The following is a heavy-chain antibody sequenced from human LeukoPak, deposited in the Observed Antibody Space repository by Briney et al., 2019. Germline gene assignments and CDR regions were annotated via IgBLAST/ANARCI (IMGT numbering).Heavy chain of an antibody. V-gene: IGHV3-23*01. CDR3: AKPRVGGNGYFDY. CDR2: ISGSGGST. Sequence: GGSLRLSCAASGFTFSSYAMSWVRQAPGKGREWVSAISGSGGSTYYADSVKGRFTISRDNSKNTLYLQMNSLRAADTAVYYCAKPRVGGNGYFDYWGQGTLVTVSS. J-gene: IGHJ4*02. CDR1: GFTFSSYA. D-gene: IGHD4-23*01.